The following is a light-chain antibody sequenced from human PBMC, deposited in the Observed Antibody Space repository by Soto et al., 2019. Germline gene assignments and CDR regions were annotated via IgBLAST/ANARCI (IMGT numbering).Light chain of an antibody. CDR3: SSYRSTSTPVV. V-gene: IGLV2-14*01. CDR2: EVN. Sequence: QSVLTQPASVSGSPGQSITISCTGTSSDVGGYNYVSWYQQHPGKAPKLMIYEVNNRPSGVSNRFSGSKSGNTASLTTSGLQAEDEAYYYCSSYRSTSTPVVFGGGTKVTVL. J-gene: IGLJ2*01. CDR1: SSDVGGYNY.